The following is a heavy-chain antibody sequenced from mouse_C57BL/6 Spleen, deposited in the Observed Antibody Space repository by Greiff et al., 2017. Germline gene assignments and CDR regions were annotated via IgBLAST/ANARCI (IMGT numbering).Heavy chain of an antibody. CDR2: ISSGSSTI. D-gene: IGHD1-1*01. V-gene: IGHV5-17*01. Sequence: DVQLVESGGGLVKPGGSLKLSCAASGFTFSDYGMHWVRQAPEKGLGWVAYISSGSSTIYSADTVQGRFTISRDNAKNTLFLQMTSLRSEDTAMYYCARGGELLRYRAMDYWGQGTSVTVSS. CDR3: ARGGELLRYRAMDY. J-gene: IGHJ4*01. CDR1: GFTFSDYG.